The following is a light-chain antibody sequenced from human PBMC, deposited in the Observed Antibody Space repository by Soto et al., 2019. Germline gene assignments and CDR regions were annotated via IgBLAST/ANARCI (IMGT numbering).Light chain of an antibody. CDR2: AAS. Sequence: DIQMTQSPSSLSASVGDRVTITCRASQGVINFLAWFQQKPAKAPECLIYAASNLQSGVPSRFSGSGSGTDFTLTITSLQPEDFATYYCQQYDSYPLTFGGGTKVEI. J-gene: IGKJ4*01. CDR3: QQYDSYPLT. CDR1: QGVINF. V-gene: IGKV1-16*01.